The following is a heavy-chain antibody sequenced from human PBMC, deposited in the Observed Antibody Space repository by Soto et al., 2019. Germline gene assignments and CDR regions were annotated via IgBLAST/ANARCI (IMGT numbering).Heavy chain of an antibody. D-gene: IGHD3-16*02. V-gene: IGHV3-48*01. CDR3: ARYHRSNYIWGSYRGDDFDI. CDR1: GFTFSSYS. CDR2: ISSSSSTI. J-gene: IGHJ3*02. Sequence: GGSLRLSCAASGFTFSSYSMNWVRQAPGKGLEWVSYISSSSSTIYYADSVKGRFTISRDNTKNSLYLQMNSLRAEDTAVYYSARYHRSNYIWGSYRGDDFDIWGQGTMVTVSS.